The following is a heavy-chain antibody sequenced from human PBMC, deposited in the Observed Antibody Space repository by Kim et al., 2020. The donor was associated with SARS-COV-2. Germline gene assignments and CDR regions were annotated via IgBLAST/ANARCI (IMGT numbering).Heavy chain of an antibody. J-gene: IGHJ6*02. V-gene: IGHV4-61*01. CDR3: ARLLVPDYSVRYYYYGMDV. CDR2: IYYSGST. CDR1: GGSVSSGSYY. Sequence: SETLSLTCTVSGGSVSSGSYYWSWIRQPPGKGLEWIGYIYYSGSTNYNPSLKSRVTISVDTSKNQFSLKLSSVTAADTAVYYCARLLVPDYSVRYYYYGMDVWGQGTTVTVS. D-gene: IGHD4-17*01.